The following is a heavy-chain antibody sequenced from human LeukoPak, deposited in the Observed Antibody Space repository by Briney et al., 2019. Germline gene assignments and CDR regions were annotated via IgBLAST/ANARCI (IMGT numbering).Heavy chain of an antibody. Sequence: PGGSLRLSCAASGFTFSSYSMNWVRQAPGKGLEWVSSISSSSSYIYYADSVKGRFTISRDNAKNSLYLQMNSLRAEDTAVYYCARRIRTAAMIEDYYYGMDVWGQGTTVTVSS. J-gene: IGHJ6*02. D-gene: IGHD2-2*01. CDR2: ISSSSSYI. V-gene: IGHV3-21*01. CDR1: GFTFSSYS. CDR3: ARRIRTAAMIEDYYYGMDV.